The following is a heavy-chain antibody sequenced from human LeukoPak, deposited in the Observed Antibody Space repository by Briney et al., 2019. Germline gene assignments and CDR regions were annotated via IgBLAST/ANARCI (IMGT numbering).Heavy chain of an antibody. D-gene: IGHD2-8*01. J-gene: IGHJ3*02. V-gene: IGHV1-18*04. CDR2: ISAYNGNT. Sequence: ASVKVSCKASGYTFTGYYMHWVRQAPGQGLEWMGWISAYNGNTNYAQKLQGRVTMITDTSTSTAYMELRSLRSDDTAVYYCARDEIVLMVYAQSPDAFDIWGQGTMVTVSS. CDR3: ARDEIVLMVYAQSPDAFDI. CDR1: GYTFTGYY.